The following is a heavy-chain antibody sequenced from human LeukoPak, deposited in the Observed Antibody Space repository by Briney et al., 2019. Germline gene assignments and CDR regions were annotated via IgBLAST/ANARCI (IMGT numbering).Heavy chain of an antibody. CDR3: VRDHYYDSSGYTFRH. D-gene: IGHD3-22*01. V-gene: IGHV4-61*02. CDR1: GGSISSGSYY. CDR2: IYTSGST. J-gene: IGHJ1*01. Sequence: SETLSLTCTVSGGSISSGSYYWSWIRQPAGKGLEWIGRIYTSGSTNYNPSPKSRVTISVDTSKNQFSLKLRSVTVADTAVYYCVRDHYYDSSGYTFRHWGQGTLVTVSS.